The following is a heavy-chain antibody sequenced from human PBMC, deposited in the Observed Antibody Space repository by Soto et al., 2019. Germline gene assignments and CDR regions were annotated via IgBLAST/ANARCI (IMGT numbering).Heavy chain of an antibody. D-gene: IGHD3-9*01. J-gene: IGHJ4*02. CDR1: GYTFTSYG. V-gene: IGHV1-18*01. CDR3: ARGYDILTGPDY. Sequence: ASVKVSCKASGYTFTSYGISWVRQAPGQGLEWMGWISAYNGNTNYAQKLQGRFTMTTDTYTSTAYMELRSLRSADKAVYYCARGYDILTGPDYWGQGTLVTVSS. CDR2: ISAYNGNT.